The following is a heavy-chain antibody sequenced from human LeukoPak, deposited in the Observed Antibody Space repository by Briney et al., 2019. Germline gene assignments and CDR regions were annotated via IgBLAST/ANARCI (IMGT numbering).Heavy chain of an antibody. CDR3: ARLTSKRFLLDY. Sequence: GESLQISCEGSGSLFTSYWIGWVRQVPGKGLEGMGIIYPGDSDTKYSPSFQGQVTISADKSISTAYLQWSILKASDTAMYYFARLTSKRFLLDYWGQGTLVTVSS. D-gene: IGHD3-3*01. CDR2: IYPGDSDT. V-gene: IGHV5-51*01. J-gene: IGHJ4*02. CDR1: GSLFTSYW.